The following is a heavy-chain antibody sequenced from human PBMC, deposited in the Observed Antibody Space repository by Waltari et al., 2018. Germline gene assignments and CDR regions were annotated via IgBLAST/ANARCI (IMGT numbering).Heavy chain of an antibody. D-gene: IGHD2-8*01. CDR3: AGGRYCTNGVCHTYYCDY. Sequence: QVQLVESGGGVVQPGRSLRLSCAASVFTFSSSGMHWVRQSPDKALEWVAVIWFGGSNIDEADDAKGRFTNSRYKSKNTLYLQMKSLRAEDTDVYYCAGGRYCTNGVCHTYYCDYWGQGTLVTVSS. J-gene: IGHJ4*02. V-gene: IGHV3-33*01. CDR2: IWFGGSNI. CDR1: VFTFSSSG.